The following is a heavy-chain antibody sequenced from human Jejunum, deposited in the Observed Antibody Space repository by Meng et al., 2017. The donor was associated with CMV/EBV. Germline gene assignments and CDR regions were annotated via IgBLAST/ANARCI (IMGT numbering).Heavy chain of an antibody. V-gene: IGHV3-15*01. Sequence: SGFTFSSDWMVWVRQAPGKGLEWVGRIKSKKDGEATGYVAPVNGRFTISRVDSENTVFLQMNSLKTEDTAVYYCAKGHPTSGWVFDLWGPGTLVTVSS. J-gene: IGHJ2*01. D-gene: IGHD6-19*01. CDR2: IKSKKDGEAT. CDR1: GFTFSSDW. CDR3: AKGHPTSGWVFDL.